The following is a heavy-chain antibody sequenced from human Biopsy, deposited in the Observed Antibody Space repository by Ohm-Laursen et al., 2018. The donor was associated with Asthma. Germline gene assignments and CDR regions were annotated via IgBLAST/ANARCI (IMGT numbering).Heavy chain of an antibody. V-gene: IGHV1-69*13. CDR1: GGTFSNFA. CDR3: ARCQVGYSSGWSLLLKKIYYPGMDV. CDR2: IMTVFGTT. J-gene: IGHJ6*02. D-gene: IGHD6-19*01. Sequence: SVKVSCKAPGGTFSNFAISWVRQAPGQGLEWLGGIMTVFGTTNYAQKFQGRVTITADESTSTAYMEVTSLRSEDTAIYYCARCQVGYSSGWSLLLKKIYYPGMDVWGQGTAVTGSS.